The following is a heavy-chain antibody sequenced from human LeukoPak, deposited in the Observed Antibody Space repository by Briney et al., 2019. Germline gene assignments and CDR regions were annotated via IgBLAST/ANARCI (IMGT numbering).Heavy chain of an antibody. CDR1: GGSISSSSYY. Sequence: SETLSLTCTVSGGSISSSSYYWGWIRQPPGKGLERIGSIYYSGSTYYNPSLKSRVTISVDTSKNQFSLKLSSVTAADTAVYYCARQGDWNDVRGVEGNDYWGQGTLVTVSS. V-gene: IGHV4-39*01. J-gene: IGHJ4*02. D-gene: IGHD1-1*01. CDR3: ARQGDWNDVRGVEGNDY. CDR2: IYYSGST.